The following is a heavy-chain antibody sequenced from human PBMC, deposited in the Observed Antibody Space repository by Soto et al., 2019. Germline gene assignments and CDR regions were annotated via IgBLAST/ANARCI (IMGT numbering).Heavy chain of an antibody. Sequence: ASVRVSCKXSGYTFTSYDINWVRQATGQGLEWMGWMNPNSGKTGYAQKFQGRVTVTRSTSISTAYMELSSLRSEDTAVYYCARGVYDSSGYSHVMDVWGQGTTVTVSS. V-gene: IGHV1-8*01. CDR1: GYTFTSYD. CDR2: MNPNSGKT. D-gene: IGHD3-22*01. J-gene: IGHJ6*02. CDR3: ARGVYDSSGYSHVMDV.